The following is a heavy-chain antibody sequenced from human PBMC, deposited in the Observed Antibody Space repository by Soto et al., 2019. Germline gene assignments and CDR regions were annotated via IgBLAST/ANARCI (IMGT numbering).Heavy chain of an antibody. Sequence: GESLKISCKGSGYSFTSYWIGWVRQMPGKGLEWMGIIYPGDSDTRYSPSFQGQVTISADKSISTAYLQWSSLKASDTAMYYCARHLGSSSWYSSQKHYYYYGMDVWGQGTTVTVSS. J-gene: IGHJ6*02. CDR3: ARHLGSSSWYSSQKHYYYYGMDV. D-gene: IGHD6-13*01. CDR1: GYSFTSYW. V-gene: IGHV5-51*01. CDR2: IYPGDSDT.